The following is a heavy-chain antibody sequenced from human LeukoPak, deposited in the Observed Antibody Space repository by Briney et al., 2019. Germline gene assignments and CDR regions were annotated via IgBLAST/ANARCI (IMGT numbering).Heavy chain of an antibody. J-gene: IGHJ4*02. Sequence: SETLSLICTVSGGSISSSSYYWGWIRQPPGKGLEWIGNIYYSGSTYYNPSLKRRVTISVDTSKNQFSLKLSSVTAADTAVYYCASGYDNSGYYYVPDYWGQGTLVTVSS. V-gene: IGHV4-39*01. CDR2: IYYSGST. D-gene: IGHD3-22*01. CDR3: ASGYDNSGYYYVPDY. CDR1: GGSISSSSYY.